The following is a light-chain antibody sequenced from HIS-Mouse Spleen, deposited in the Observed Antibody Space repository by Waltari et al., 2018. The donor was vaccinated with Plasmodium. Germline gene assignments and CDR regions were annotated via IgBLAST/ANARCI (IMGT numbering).Light chain of an antibody. CDR2: EDS. CDR1: PLPQNY. J-gene: IGLJ3*02. V-gene: IGLV3-10*01. CDR3: YSTDSSGNHRV. Sequence: SYELTQPPSVSVSPGQTARLTYSGDPLPQNYAYWYQQKSGQAPGLAIYEDSKRPSGIAERFSGSSSGTMATLTISGAQVEDEADYYCYSTDSSGNHRVFGGGTKLTVL.